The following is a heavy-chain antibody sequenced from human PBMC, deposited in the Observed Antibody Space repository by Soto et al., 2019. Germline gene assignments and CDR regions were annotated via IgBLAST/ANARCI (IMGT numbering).Heavy chain of an antibody. V-gene: IGHV1-2*02. Sequence: QEQLVQSGAEVKKPGASLKVSCKASGYTCTDYYIHWVSQAPGQGLEWVGWINPDSGGTNLAQKLQGRVTMTSDTSINTAYIELSRLRADDTAVYYCSIRTGQLTIISEFDGDWFFEVWGSGTLVTVSS. CDR1: GYTCTDYY. J-gene: IGHJ2*01. CDR2: INPDSGGT. D-gene: IGHD2-2*01. CDR3: SIRTGQLTIISEFDGDWFFEV.